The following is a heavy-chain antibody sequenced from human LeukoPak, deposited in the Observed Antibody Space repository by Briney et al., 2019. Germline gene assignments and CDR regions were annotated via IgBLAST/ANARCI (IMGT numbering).Heavy chain of an antibody. D-gene: IGHD3-22*01. CDR2: INPSGGST. CDR3: ARDRAYYYDSSGDYSFDY. V-gene: IGHV1-46*01. CDR1: GYTFTGYY. Sequence: ASVKVSCKASGYTFTGYYMHWVRQAPGQGLEWMGIINPSGGSTSYAQKFQGRVTMTRDTSTSTVYMELSSLRSEDTAVSYCARDRAYYYDSSGDYSFDYWGQGTLVTVSS. J-gene: IGHJ4*02.